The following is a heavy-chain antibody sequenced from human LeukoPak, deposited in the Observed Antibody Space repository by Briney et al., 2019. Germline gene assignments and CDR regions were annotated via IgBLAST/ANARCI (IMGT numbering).Heavy chain of an antibody. Sequence: ASVKVSCKASGYSFTSHGISWVRQAPGQGPEWMGWISTHSGGTNYAQNFQGRVTMTTDTSTSTAYMELRSLRSDDTAVYYCARDPGDFWSGNPQFDPWGQGTLVTVSS. CDR2: ISTHSGGT. CDR1: GYSFTSHG. D-gene: IGHD3-3*01. CDR3: ARDPGDFWSGNPQFDP. V-gene: IGHV1-18*01. J-gene: IGHJ5*02.